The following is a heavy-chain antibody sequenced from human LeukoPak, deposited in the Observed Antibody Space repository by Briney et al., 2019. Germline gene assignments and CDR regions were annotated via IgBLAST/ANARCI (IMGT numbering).Heavy chain of an antibody. CDR3: ARVRIAAAGTSGWFDP. CDR2: IYTSGST. Sequence: SETLSLTCTVSGGSISSYYWSWIRQPAGKGLEWIGRIYTSGSTNYNPSLKSRVTMSVDTSKNQFSLKLSSVTAADTAVYYCARVRIAAAGTSGWFDPWGQGTLVTVSS. D-gene: IGHD6-13*01. J-gene: IGHJ5*02. CDR1: GGSISSYY. V-gene: IGHV4-4*07.